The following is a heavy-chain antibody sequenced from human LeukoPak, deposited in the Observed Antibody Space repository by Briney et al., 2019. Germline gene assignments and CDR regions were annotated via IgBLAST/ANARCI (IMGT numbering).Heavy chain of an antibody. J-gene: IGHJ4*02. Sequence: GASVEVSCKASGYTFTSYAMHWVRQAPGQRLEWMGWINAGNGNTKYSQKFQGRVTITRDTSASTAYMELSSLRSEDTAVYYCARDGTMVRGVRGPYDYWGQGTLVTVSS. CDR3: ARDGTMVRGVRGPYDY. CDR2: INAGNGNT. CDR1: GYTFTSYA. D-gene: IGHD3-10*01. V-gene: IGHV1-3*01.